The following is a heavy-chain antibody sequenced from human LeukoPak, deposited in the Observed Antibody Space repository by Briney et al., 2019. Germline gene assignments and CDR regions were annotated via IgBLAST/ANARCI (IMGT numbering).Heavy chain of an antibody. CDR1: GFTFSTSW. D-gene: IGHD3-22*01. J-gene: IGHJ4*02. CDR2: INTDGNTR. CDR3: VRDMGYYDKV. V-gene: IGHV3-74*01. Sequence: GGSLRLSCATSGFTFSTSWMHWVPQAPGKGLVWVSRINTDGNTRNYADSVKGRFTISRDNAKNTLYLQMNSLRAEDTAVYYCVRDMGYYDKVWGQGTLVTVSS.